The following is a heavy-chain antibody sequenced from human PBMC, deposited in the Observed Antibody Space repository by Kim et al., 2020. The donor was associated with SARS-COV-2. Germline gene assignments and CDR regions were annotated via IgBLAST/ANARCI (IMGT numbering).Heavy chain of an antibody. CDR1: GFFFRIHA. J-gene: IGHJ1*01. CDR3: VREGQDFWAGGES. Sequence: GGSLRLSCVGSGFFFRIHAMNWVRLAPGKGLEWVANISEGAKSTYYADSARGRFTISRDNAQSSMYLQMDSLRVDDTAVSYCVREGQDFWAGGESWGQCT. CDR2: ISEGAKST. V-gene: IGHV3-48*03. D-gene: IGHD2-21*01.